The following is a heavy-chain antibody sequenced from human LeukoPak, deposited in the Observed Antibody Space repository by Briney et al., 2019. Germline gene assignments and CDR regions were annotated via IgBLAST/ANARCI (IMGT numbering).Heavy chain of an antibody. CDR1: GFTVSSNY. CDR3: ARASNVLRYFEFDP. J-gene: IGHJ5*02. V-gene: IGHV3-53*01. Sequence: GGSLRLSCAASGFTVSSNYMSWVRQAPGKGLEWVSVIYSGGSTYYADSVKGRFTISRDNSKNTLYLQMNSLRAEDTAVYYCARASNVLRYFEFDPWGQGTLVTVSS. CDR2: IYSGGST. D-gene: IGHD3-9*01.